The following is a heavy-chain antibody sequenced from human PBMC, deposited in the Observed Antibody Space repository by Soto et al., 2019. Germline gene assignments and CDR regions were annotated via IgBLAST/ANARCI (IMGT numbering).Heavy chain of an antibody. Sequence: QVQLVQSGAEVKKPGASVKVSCKASGYTFTNYAMHWVRQAPGQRLEWMGWINAGNGNTKYSQKLQGRVTITRDTSASTVYMELSSLRYEDTAVYYCARGPLLWGDVWGQGTTVTVSS. J-gene: IGHJ6*02. CDR2: INAGNGNT. CDR1: GYTFTNYA. V-gene: IGHV1-3*01. CDR3: ARGPLLWGDV. D-gene: IGHD3-10*01.